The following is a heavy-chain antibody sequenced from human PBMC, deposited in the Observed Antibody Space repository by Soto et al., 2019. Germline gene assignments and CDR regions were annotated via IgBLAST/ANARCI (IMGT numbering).Heavy chain of an antibody. D-gene: IGHD3-10*01. J-gene: IGHJ4*02. V-gene: IGHV4-39*01. Sequence: SETLSLTCTVSGGSITSIASYWGWIRQPPGKGLEWIGTIYYSGSTYYNPSLQSRVTISVDTSKNQFSLKLTSVTAADTAVYYCARHSRSVNYGSGSYSSDYWGQGTLVTVSS. CDR2: IYYSGST. CDR3: ARHSRSVNYGSGSYSSDY. CDR1: GGSITSIASY.